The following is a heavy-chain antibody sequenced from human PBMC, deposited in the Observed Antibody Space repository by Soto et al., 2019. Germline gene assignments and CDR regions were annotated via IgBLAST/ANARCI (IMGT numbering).Heavy chain of an antibody. CDR1: GGYIRRGGYN. Sequence: SETLSLTCTVSGGYIRRGGYNCSWILQLPGKGLEWIGYIFHTGNTYYNPSLKSRVTISVDTSQNQFSLRLSSVTAADTALYYCARDLGKVITQAQWGQGVLVTVSS. CDR3: ARDLGKVITQAQ. V-gene: IGHV4-31*03. J-gene: IGHJ1*01. CDR2: IFHTGNT. D-gene: IGHD7-27*01.